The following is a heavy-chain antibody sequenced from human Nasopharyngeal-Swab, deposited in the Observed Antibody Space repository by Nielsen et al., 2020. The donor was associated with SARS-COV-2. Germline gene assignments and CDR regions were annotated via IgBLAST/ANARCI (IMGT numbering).Heavy chain of an antibody. D-gene: IGHD4-11*01. J-gene: IGHJ6*02. V-gene: IGHV5-51*01. CDR3: ARSDDCSNFPYYYGMDV. CDR2: IYPGDSDT. Sequence: VRQMPGKGLEWMGIIYPGDSDTRYSPSFQGQVTISADKSISTAYLQWSSLKASDTAMYYCARSDDCSNFPYYYGMDVWGQGTTVTVSS.